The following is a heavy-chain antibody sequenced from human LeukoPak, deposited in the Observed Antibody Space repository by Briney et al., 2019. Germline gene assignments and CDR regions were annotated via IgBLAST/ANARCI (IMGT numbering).Heavy chain of an antibody. Sequence: GASVKVSCKASGYTFTGYYMHWMRQAPGQGLEWMGWINPNSGGTNYAQKFQGRVTMTRDTSISTAYMELSRLRSDDTAVYYCARDPLQWLVQYYFDYWGQGTLVTVSS. CDR3: ARDPLQWLVQYYFDY. CDR2: INPNSGGT. V-gene: IGHV1-2*02. CDR1: GYTFTGYY. J-gene: IGHJ4*02. D-gene: IGHD6-19*01.